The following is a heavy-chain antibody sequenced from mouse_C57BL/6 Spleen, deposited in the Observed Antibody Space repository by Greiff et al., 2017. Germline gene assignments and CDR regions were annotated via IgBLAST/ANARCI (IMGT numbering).Heavy chain of an antibody. Sequence: QVHVKQSGAELVRPGSSVKLSCKASGYTFTSYWMHWVKQRPIQGLEWIGNIDPSDSETHYNQKFKDKATLTVDKSSSTAYMQLSSLTSEDSAVYYCAMGAMDYWGQGTSVTVSS. CDR3: AMGAMDY. CDR1: GYTFTSYW. V-gene: IGHV1-52*01. D-gene: IGHD2-3*01. J-gene: IGHJ4*01. CDR2: IDPSDSET.